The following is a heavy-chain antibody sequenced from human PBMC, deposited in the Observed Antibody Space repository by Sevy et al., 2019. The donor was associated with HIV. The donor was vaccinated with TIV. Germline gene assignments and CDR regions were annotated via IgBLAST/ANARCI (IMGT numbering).Heavy chain of an antibody. V-gene: IGHV3-30*18. CDR2: ISYDGSNK. CDR3: AKGRGGRSFYYYGMDD. D-gene: IGHD2-15*01. CDR1: GFTFSSYG. J-gene: IGHJ6*02. Sequence: GGALRLSCAASGFTFSSYGMHWVRQAPGKGLEWVAVISYDGSNKYYADSVKGRFTISRDNSKKKLSLQMNILRAEDTAVYYCAKGRGGRSFYYYGMDDWGQGTTVTVSS.